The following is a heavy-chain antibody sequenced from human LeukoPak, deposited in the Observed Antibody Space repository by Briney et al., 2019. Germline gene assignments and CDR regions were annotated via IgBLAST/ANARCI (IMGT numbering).Heavy chain of an antibody. CDR1: GFTVSSNY. CDR2: IYSGGST. Sequence: GGSLRLSCAASGFTVSSNYMSWVRQAPGKGLEWVSVIYSGGSTYYADSVKGRFTISRDNSKNTLYLQMNSLRAEDTAVYYCARASPRNYYYYGMDVWGQGTTVTVSS. J-gene: IGHJ6*02. CDR3: ARASPRNYYYYGMDV. V-gene: IGHV3-66*02.